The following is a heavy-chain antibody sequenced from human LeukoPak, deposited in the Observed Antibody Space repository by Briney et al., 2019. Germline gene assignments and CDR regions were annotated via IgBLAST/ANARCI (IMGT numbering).Heavy chain of an antibody. CDR2: ITGSGGTT. CDR1: GFAFSNYG. Sequence: GTLRLSCAASGFAFSNYGMNWVRQAPGKGLEWVSGITGSGGTTYYADSVKGRFTISRDNAKDSLYLEMNSLRAEDTAVYYCARGGQAGTGDLWGQGTLVTVSS. V-gene: IGHV3-23*01. D-gene: IGHD3-10*01. CDR3: ARGGQAGTGDL. J-gene: IGHJ5*02.